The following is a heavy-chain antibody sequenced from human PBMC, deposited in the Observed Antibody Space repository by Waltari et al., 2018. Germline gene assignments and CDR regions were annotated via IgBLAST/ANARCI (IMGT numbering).Heavy chain of an antibody. J-gene: IGHJ3*01. V-gene: IGHV4-39*01. CDR3: ATYIGASVGTAAFDV. Sequence: GVIRQRPRQGLEWIGTISYAGTAYTNPSLRSRLTMSRDTSKNQLSLTLGSTTAADTAVYYCATYIGASVGTAAFDVWGQGTMVTVSS. D-gene: IGHD5-12*01. CDR2: ISYAGTA.